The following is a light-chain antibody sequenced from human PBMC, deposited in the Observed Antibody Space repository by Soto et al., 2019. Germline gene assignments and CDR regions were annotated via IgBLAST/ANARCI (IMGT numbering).Light chain of an antibody. Sequence: QSVLTQPPSVSAAPGQKVTISCSGSSSNIGGNSVSWYQQLPGTAPKLLIYDDNKRPSGIPDRFSGSKSGTSATLGITGFQTGDEDDYYCGSWDSSLSAYVLGNGTKVTVL. V-gene: IGLV1-51*01. CDR2: DDN. J-gene: IGLJ1*01. CDR1: SSNIGGNS. CDR3: GSWDSSLSAYV.